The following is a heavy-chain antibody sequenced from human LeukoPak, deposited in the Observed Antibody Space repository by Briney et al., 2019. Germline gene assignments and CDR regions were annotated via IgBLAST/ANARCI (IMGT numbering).Heavy chain of an antibody. V-gene: IGHV4-30-2*01. CDR3: ARFSSLKYYFDY. J-gene: IGHJ4*02. CDR1: GGSISSGGYS. CDR2: IYHSGST. Sequence: PSETLSLTCAVSGGSISSGGYSWSWIRQPSGKGLGWIGYIYHSGSTYYNPSLKSRVTISVDRSKNQFSLKLSSVTAADTAVYYCARFSSLKYYFDYWGQGTLVTVSS.